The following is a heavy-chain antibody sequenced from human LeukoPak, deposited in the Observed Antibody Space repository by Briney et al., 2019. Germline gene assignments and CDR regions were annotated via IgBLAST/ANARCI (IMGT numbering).Heavy chain of an antibody. CDR1: GFTFSSYE. CDR3: AREGTYYYDSSGYYYNYWYFDL. Sequence: GGSLRLSCAASGFTFSSYEMNWVRQAPGKGLEWVSYISSSGSTIYYADSVKGRFTISRDNAKNSLYLQMNSLRAEDTAVYYCAREGTYYYDSSGYYYNYWYFDLWGRGTLVTVSS. CDR2: ISSSGSTI. V-gene: IGHV3-48*03. J-gene: IGHJ2*01. D-gene: IGHD3-22*01.